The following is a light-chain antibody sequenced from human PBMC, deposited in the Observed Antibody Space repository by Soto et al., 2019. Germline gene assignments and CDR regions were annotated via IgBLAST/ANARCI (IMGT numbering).Light chain of an antibody. Sequence: EIVLTQSPGTLSLSPGDTATLSCRASQSVRSTYFAWYQQKPGQAPRLLIHGASSRATGIPDRFSGSGAGTDFTLTISRLEPEDFAVYYCQQYGSSLSITFGQGTRLEIK. CDR3: QQYGSSLSIT. V-gene: IGKV3-20*01. J-gene: IGKJ5*01. CDR2: GAS. CDR1: QSVRSTY.